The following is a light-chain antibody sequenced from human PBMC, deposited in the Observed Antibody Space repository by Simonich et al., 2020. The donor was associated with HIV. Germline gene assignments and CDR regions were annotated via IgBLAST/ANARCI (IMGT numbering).Light chain of an antibody. CDR2: AAS. CDR1: QSISSY. V-gene: IGKV1-39*01. J-gene: IGKJ4*01. Sequence: DCQMTQSPSSLSASVGDRVTITCRASQSISSYLNWYQQKPGKAPKLLIYAASSLQSGVPSRFSGSGSGTDFTLTISSLQPEDFATYYCQQSYSTPLTFGGGTKVENK. CDR3: QQSYSTPLT.